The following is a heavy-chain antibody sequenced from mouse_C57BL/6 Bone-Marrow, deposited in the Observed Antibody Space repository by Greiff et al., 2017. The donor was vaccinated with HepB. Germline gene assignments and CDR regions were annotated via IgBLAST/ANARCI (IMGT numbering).Heavy chain of an antibody. J-gene: IGHJ2*01. CDR2: ISDGGSYT. Sequence: EVQWVESGGGLVKPGGSLKLSCAASGFTFSSYAMSWVRQTPEKRLEWVATISDGGSYTYYPDNVKGRFTISRDNAKNNLYLQMSHLKSEDTAMYYCARVIYYDYDGDYFDYWGQGTTLTVSS. D-gene: IGHD2-4*01. CDR1: GFTFSSYA. CDR3: ARVIYYDYDGDYFDY. V-gene: IGHV5-4*01.